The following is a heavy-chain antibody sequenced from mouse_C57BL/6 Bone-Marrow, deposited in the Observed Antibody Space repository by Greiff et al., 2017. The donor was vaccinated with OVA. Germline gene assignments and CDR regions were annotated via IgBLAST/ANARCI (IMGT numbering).Heavy chain of an antibody. D-gene: IGHD2-3*01. V-gene: IGHV1-54*01. CDR3: ERSKTCRWIFDY. CDR2: INPGSGGT. J-gene: IGHJ2*01. Sequence: QVQLQQSGAELVRPGTSVKVSCKASGYAFTNYLIEWVKQRPGQGLEWIGVINPGSGGTNYNEKFKGKATLTADKSSSTAYMQISSLTSEDSAVYFCERSKTCRWIFDYWGQGTTLTVSS. CDR1: GYAFTNYL.